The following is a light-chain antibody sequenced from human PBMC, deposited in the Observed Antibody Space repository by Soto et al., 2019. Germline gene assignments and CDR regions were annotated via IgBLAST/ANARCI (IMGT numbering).Light chain of an antibody. CDR1: QSISSW. J-gene: IGKJ5*01. Sequence: DIQMTQSPSTLSASVGDRVTITCRASQSISSWLAWYQQKPGKAPKLLIYDASSLESGVPSRFSGSGSGTEFTLTISSLDPEDFGVYFCQQRHNWPITFGQGTRLDIK. CDR2: DAS. V-gene: IGKV1-5*01. CDR3: QQRHNWPIT.